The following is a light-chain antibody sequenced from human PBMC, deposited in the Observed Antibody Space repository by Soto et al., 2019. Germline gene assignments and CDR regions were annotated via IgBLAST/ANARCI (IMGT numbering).Light chain of an antibody. V-gene: IGLV1-40*01. Sequence: QSVLTQPPSVSGAPGQRVTISCTGSSSNIGAGHVVHWYQQFPGRAPNLLIYGSSNRPSGVPDRFSGSKSGSSASLAITGLQAEDEADYYCQSYDNGLSASVFGGGIQLTVL. CDR1: SSNIGAGHV. CDR2: GSS. CDR3: QSYDNGLSASV. J-gene: IGLJ2*01.